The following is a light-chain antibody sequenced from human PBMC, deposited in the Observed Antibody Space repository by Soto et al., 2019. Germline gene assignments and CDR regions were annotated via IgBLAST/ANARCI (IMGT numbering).Light chain of an antibody. CDR2: ATS. CDR1: QGISTR. J-gene: IGKJ5*01. V-gene: IGKV1-12*01. Sequence: DIQMTQSPSSVPASVGDRVTITCRASQGISTRLDWYQQKPGKAPKLLIYATSNMQSGVPSRFSGSGSGTEFARTISSLQPEDFATYYCQQTDRLTLSFGQSIQLEIK. CDR3: QQTDRLTLS.